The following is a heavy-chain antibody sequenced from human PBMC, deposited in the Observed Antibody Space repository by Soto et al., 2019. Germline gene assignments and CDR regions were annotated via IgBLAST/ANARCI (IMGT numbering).Heavy chain of an antibody. CDR3: AADPFPYDSSGPPFDY. D-gene: IGHD3-22*01. J-gene: IGHJ4*02. CDR2: IVVGSGNT. Sequence: SVKVSCKASGFTFTSSAVQWVRQARGQRLEWIGWIVVGSGNTNYAQKFQERVTITRDMSTSTAYMELSSLRSKDTAVYYCAADPFPYDSSGPPFDYWGQGTLVTVSS. V-gene: IGHV1-58*01. CDR1: GFTFTSSA.